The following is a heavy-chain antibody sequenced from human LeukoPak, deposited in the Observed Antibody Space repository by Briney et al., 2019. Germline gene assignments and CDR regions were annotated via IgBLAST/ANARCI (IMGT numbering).Heavy chain of an antibody. CDR2: ISGSGDTT. CDR1: GFTFSNYG. D-gene: IGHD4/OR15-4a*01. Sequence: GGSLRLSCAASGFTFSNYGMSWVRQAPGKGLEWVSTISGSGDTTYYADSVKGRFTISRDNSKNTLYLQMNSLRAEDTAVYYCARRAGAYSHPYDYWGQGTLVTVSS. J-gene: IGHJ4*02. V-gene: IGHV3-23*01. CDR3: ARRAGAYSHPYDY.